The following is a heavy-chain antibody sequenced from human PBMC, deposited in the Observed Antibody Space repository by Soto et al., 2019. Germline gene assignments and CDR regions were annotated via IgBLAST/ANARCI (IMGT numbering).Heavy chain of an antibody. D-gene: IGHD3-22*01. CDR3: ARGTSGYYYVPDY. J-gene: IGHJ4*02. CDR2: INPNSGDT. CDR1: GYTFTAYY. V-gene: IGHV1-2*04. Sequence: ASVKVSCKASGYTFTAYYIHWVRQAPGQGLEWMGWINPNSGDTKYAQKFQGWVTMTRDTSISTAYMEVSRLRSDDTAVYYCARGTSGYYYVPDYWGQGTLVTVSS.